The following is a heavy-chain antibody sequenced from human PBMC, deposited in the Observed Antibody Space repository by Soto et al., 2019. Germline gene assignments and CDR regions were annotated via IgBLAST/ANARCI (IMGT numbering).Heavy chain of an antibody. J-gene: IGHJ4*02. CDR3: ARHFSVDYFDY. CDR2: IYYSGTT. V-gene: IGHV4-39*01. CDR1: DDSLTSNSYF. Sequence: SETLSLTCTVSDDSLTSNSYFWAWIRQPPGKGLEWIGSIYYSGTTYKKPSLKSRVTISVDRSKNQFSLKLSSVTAADTAVYYCARHFSVDYFDYWGQGALVTVSS.